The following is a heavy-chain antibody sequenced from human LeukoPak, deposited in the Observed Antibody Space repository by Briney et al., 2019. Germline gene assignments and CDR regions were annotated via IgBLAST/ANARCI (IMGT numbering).Heavy chain of an antibody. CDR2: IYYSGST. Sequence: SETLSLTCTVSGGSIGSSSYYWGWIRQPPGKGLEWIGSIYYSGSTYYNPSLKSRVTISVDTSKNQFSLKLSSVTAADTAVYYCKFGESRYYYMDVWSKGTTVTVSS. J-gene: IGHJ6*03. CDR1: GGSIGSSSYY. CDR3: KFGESRYYYMDV. D-gene: IGHD3-10*01. V-gene: IGHV4-39*01.